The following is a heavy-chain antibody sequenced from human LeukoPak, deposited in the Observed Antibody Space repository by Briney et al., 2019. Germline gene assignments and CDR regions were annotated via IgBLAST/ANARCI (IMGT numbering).Heavy chain of an antibody. V-gene: IGHV4-59*01. CDR2: IYYSGST. Sequence: KPSETLSLTCTVSGGSISSYYWSWIRQPPGKGLEWIGYIYYSGSTNYNPSLKSRVTISVDTSKNQFSLKLSSVTAADTAVYYCARDRRYYDSGAFDIWGQGTMVTVSS. J-gene: IGHJ3*02. D-gene: IGHD3-22*01. CDR1: GGSISSYY. CDR3: ARDRRYYDSGAFDI.